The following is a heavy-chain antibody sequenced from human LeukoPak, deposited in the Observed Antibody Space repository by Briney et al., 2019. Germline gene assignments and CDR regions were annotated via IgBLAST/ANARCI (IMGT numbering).Heavy chain of an antibody. J-gene: IGHJ4*02. D-gene: IGHD7-27*01. Sequence: ASVKVSCKASGYTFTSYDINWVRQATGQRPEWMGWMSPNSGDTSYAQKFQDRVTMTRNTSISTAYMELSSLRSDDTAVYYCARGPPNWGYDYWGPGTLVTVSS. CDR3: ARGPPNWGYDY. CDR2: MSPNSGDT. CDR1: GYTFTSYD. V-gene: IGHV1-8*01.